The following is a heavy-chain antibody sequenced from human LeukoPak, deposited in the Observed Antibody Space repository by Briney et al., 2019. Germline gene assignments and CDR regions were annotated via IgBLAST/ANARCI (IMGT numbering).Heavy chain of an antibody. CDR3: ARLLGIYCSGGTCLALSSYFFGY. V-gene: IGHV5-51*01. J-gene: IGHJ4*02. D-gene: IGHD2-15*01. CDR2: IFPGDSDT. CDR1: GYNFAGYW. Sequence: GESLKISCKGSGYNFAGYWIAWVRQMPGKGLEWLGIIFPGDSDTRYSPSFQGQVTISADKSINTAYLQWSSLKASDTAMYYCARLLGIYCSGGTCLALSSYFFGYWGQGTLVIVSS.